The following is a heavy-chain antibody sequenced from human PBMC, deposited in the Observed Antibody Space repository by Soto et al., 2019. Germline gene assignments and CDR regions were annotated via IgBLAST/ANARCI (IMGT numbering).Heavy chain of an antibody. V-gene: IGHV3-23*01. CDR2: ISGSGGST. J-gene: IGHJ6*03. CDR3: AKKGDFWSGYYTGLTYYYYYMDV. Sequence: PGGSLRLSCAASGFTFSSYAMSWVRQAPGKGLEWVSAISGSGGSTYYADSVKGRFTISRDNSKNTLYLQMNSLRAEDTAVYYCAKKGDFWSGYYTGLTYYYYYMDVWGKGTTVTVSS. CDR1: GFTFSSYA. D-gene: IGHD3-3*01.